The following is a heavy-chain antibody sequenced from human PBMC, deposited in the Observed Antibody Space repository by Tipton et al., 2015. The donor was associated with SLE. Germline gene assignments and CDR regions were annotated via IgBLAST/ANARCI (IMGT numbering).Heavy chain of an antibody. CDR3: ARPAVYGDSRGGFDI. J-gene: IGHJ3*02. D-gene: IGHD4-17*01. CDR1: GGSISSGSYY. V-gene: IGHV4-61*09. Sequence: TLSLTCTVSGGSISSGSYYWSWIRPPAGKGLEWIGHIYTSGSTNYNPPLKSRVTISVDTSKNQFSLRLSSVTAADTAVYYCARPAVYGDSRGGFDIWGQGAMVTVSS. CDR2: IYTSGST.